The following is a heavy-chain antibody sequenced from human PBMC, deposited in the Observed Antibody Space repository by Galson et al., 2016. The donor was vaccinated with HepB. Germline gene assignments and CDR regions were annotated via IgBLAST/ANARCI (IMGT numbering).Heavy chain of an antibody. CDR3: ARDRTVTTLLHY. D-gene: IGHD4-17*01. CDR2: INPRDITT. V-gene: IGHV1-46*03. CDR1: GYIFSNYH. Sequence: SVKVSCKASGYIFSNYHLHWVRQAPGQGLEWMGAINPRDITTNYAQKFQGRVTMTSDTATSTVYMELSRLRSDDTAVYYCARDRTVTTLLHYWGQGTLVTVSS. J-gene: IGHJ4*02.